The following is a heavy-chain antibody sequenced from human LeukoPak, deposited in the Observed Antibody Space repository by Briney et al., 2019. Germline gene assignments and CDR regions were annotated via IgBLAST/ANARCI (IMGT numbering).Heavy chain of an antibody. D-gene: IGHD6-13*01. CDR2: ISAYNGNT. J-gene: IGHJ4*02. CDR3: ARESRYSSSWYFDY. Sequence: ASVKVSCKASGYTFTSYGTSWVRQAPGQGLEWMGWISAYNGNTNYAQKLQGRVTMTTDTSTSTAYMELRSLRSDDTAVYYCARESRYSSSWYFDYWGQGTLVTVSS. V-gene: IGHV1-18*01. CDR1: GYTFTSYG.